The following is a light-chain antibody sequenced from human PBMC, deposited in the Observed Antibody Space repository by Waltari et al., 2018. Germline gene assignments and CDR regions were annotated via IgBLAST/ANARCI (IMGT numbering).Light chain of an antibody. V-gene: IGKV2-30*02. CDR1: QSLVHSDGNTH. CDR2: WVS. CDR3: MQGTHWPYT. J-gene: IGKJ2*01. Sequence: EVVMTQSPLSLPVTLGQPASISCKSSQSLVHSDGNTHLNWFQQRPGQSPRRLFYWVSSRESGVPDRFSGSGSGTDFTLKISRVEAEDVGVYYCMQGTHWPYTFGQGTRLDIK.